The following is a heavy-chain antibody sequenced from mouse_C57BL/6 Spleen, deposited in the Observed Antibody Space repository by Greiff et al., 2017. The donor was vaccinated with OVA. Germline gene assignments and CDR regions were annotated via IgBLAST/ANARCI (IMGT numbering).Heavy chain of an antibody. V-gene: IGHV5-4*03. CDR2: ISDGGSYT. Sequence: EVKLQESGGGLVKPGGSLKLSCAASGFTFSSYAMSWVRQTPEKRLEWVATISDGGSYTYYPDNVKGRFTISRDNAKNNLYLQMSHLKSEDTAMYYCARGGGSSPRDFEVWGTGTTVTVSS. J-gene: IGHJ1*03. CDR3: ARGGGSSPRDFEV. CDR1: GFTFSSYA. D-gene: IGHD1-1*01.